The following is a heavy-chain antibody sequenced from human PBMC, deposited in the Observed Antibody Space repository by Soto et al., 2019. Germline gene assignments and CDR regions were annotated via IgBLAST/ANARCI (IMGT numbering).Heavy chain of an antibody. CDR1: GFNFPTFW. Sequence: PGESLKISCKHSGFNFPTFWIAWVRQMPGKGLEWMGTIYPDDSDTRYSPSFQGQVTISADKSIQTAYLQWGSLKASDSALYYCSIGKYSSPRGGLDFWAQGSPVTVSS. V-gene: IGHV5-51*01. CDR3: SIGKYSSPRGGLDF. CDR2: IYPDDSDT. D-gene: IGHD4-4*01. J-gene: IGHJ4*02.